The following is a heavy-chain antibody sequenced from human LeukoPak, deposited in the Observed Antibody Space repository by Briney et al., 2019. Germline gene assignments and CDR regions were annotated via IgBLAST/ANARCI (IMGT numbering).Heavy chain of an antibody. Sequence: ETLSLTCAVSGGSISSGGYSWSWIRQPPGKGLEWVSVIYSGGSTYYADSVKGRFTISRDNSKNTLYLQMNSLRAEDTAVYYCAKGGYCSSTSCPPTFDYWGQGTLVAVSS. CDR1: GGSISSGGYS. J-gene: IGHJ4*02. CDR3: AKGGYCSSTSCPPTFDY. CDR2: IYSGGST. V-gene: IGHV3-53*01. D-gene: IGHD2-2*01.